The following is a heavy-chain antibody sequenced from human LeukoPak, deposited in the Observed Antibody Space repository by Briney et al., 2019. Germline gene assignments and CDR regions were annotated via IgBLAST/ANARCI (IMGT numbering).Heavy chain of an antibody. D-gene: IGHD3-10*01. CDR2: INPNSGGT. CDR3: AREFRVANPPV. CDR1: GYTLTSYY. Sequence: ASVKVTCKTSGYTLTSYYIHWVRQAPGQGLEWMGWINPNSGGTNYAQNLQGRLTLTRDTSISTADMELTRLISDDTAVYYCAREFRVANPPVWGQGALVTVSS. V-gene: IGHV1-2*02. J-gene: IGHJ4*02.